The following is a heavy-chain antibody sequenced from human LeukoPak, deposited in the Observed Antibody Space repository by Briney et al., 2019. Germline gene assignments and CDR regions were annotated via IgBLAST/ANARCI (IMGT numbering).Heavy chain of an antibody. J-gene: IGHJ6*02. CDR1: GFTFSSYW. V-gene: IGHV3-7*01. CDR3: AKDILHGSGTSYYYGLDV. D-gene: IGHD3-10*01. Sequence: PGGSLRLSCAASGFTFSSYWMSWVRQAPGKGLEWVANIKQDGSEKYYVDSVKGRFTISRDNAKNSLYLQMNSLRAEDTAVYYCAKDILHGSGTSYYYGLDVWGQGTTVTVSS. CDR2: IKQDGSEK.